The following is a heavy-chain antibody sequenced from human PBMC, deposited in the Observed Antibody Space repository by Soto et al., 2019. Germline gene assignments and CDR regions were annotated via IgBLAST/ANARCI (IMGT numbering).Heavy chain of an antibody. CDR2: FDPEDGET. Sequence: GASVKVSCKVSGYTLTELSMHWVRQAPGKGLEWMGGFDPEDGETIYAQKFQGRVTMTEDTSTHTAFREMSSLRSEDTAVYYCGTRAYPGHETVEVVSAQVYYYYYMDVWVKGTKV. V-gene: IGHV1-24*01. D-gene: IGHD2-15*01. J-gene: IGHJ6*03. CDR3: GTRAYPGHETVEVVSAQVYYYYYMDV. CDR1: GYTLTELS.